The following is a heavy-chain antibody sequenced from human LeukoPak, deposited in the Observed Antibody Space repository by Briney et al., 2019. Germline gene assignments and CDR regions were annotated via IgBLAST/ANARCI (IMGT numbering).Heavy chain of an antibody. J-gene: IGHJ5*02. D-gene: IGHD2-2*01. Sequence: GGSLRLSCKGSRYSFTSYWIGWVRQMPGKGLEWMGIIYPGDSDTRYSPSFQGQVTISADKSISTAYLQWSSLEASDTAMYYCARLVPIVVVPAADNWFDPWGQGTLVTVSS. CDR3: ARLVPIVVVPAADNWFDP. CDR2: IYPGDSDT. V-gene: IGHV5-51*01. CDR1: RYSFTSYW.